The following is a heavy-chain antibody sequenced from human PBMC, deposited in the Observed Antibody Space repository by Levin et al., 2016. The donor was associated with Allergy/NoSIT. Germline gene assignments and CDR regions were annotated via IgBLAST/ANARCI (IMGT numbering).Heavy chain of an antibody. D-gene: IGHD6-13*01. Sequence: WIRQPPGKGLEWVSAISGSGGSTYYADSVKGRFTISRDNSKNTLYLQMNSLRAEDTAVYYCAKDSSSWYVGYFDYWGQGTLVTVSS. J-gene: IGHJ4*02. CDR2: ISGSGGST. CDR3: AKDSSSWYVGYFDY. V-gene: IGHV3-23*01.